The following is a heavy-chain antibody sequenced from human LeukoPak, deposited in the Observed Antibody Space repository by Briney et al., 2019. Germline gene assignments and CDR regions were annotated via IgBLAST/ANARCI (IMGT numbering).Heavy chain of an antibody. V-gene: IGHV1-2*02. CDR3: ARDLRTPYHYGMDV. CDR1: GYNFIGYY. Sequence: GASVKVSCKASGYNFIGYYMHLVRQAPGQGLGWMGWINPNSGGTNYAQKFQGSVTMTRDTSINTAYMELSGLTSDDTAIYYCARDLRTPYHYGMDVWGQGTTVTVSS. J-gene: IGHJ6*02. CDR2: INPNSGGT. D-gene: IGHD1-1*01.